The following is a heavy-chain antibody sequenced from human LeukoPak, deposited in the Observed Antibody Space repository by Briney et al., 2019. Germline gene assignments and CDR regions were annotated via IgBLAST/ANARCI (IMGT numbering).Heavy chain of an antibody. V-gene: IGHV3-30-3*01. D-gene: IGHD6-13*01. CDR2: ILYDGSNK. CDR3: ARVGIAAVFLYYFDY. Sequence: GGSLRLSCVASGFTFSHYTMHWVRQAPGKGLEWVAVILYDGSNKNYADSVKGRFTISRDNSKNTLYLQMNSLRAEDTAVYYCARVGIAAVFLYYFDYWGQGTLVTVSS. J-gene: IGHJ4*02. CDR1: GFTFSHYT.